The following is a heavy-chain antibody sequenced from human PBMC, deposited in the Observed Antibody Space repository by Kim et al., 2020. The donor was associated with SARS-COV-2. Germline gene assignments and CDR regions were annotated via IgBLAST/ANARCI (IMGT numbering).Heavy chain of an antibody. CDR3: ARGGPRPVLGRYFDY. D-gene: IGHD4-17*01. CDR2: ISYDGSNK. V-gene: IGHV3-33*05. J-gene: IGHJ4*02. CDR1: GFTFSSYG. Sequence: GGSLRLSCAASGFTFSSYGMHWVRQAPGKGLEWVAVISYDGSNKYYADSVKGRFTISRDNSKNTLYLQMNSLRAEDTAVCYCARGGPRPVLGRYFDYWGQGTLVTVSS.